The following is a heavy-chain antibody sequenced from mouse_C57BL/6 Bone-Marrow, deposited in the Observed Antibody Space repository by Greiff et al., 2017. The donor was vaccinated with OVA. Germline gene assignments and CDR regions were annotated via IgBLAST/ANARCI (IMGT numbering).Heavy chain of an antibody. CDR2: ISNGGGST. V-gene: IGHV5-12*01. CDR1: GFTFSDYY. J-gene: IGHJ1*03. CDR3: ARRGLYDYDGDWYFDV. Sequence: EVKLMESGGGLVQPGGSLKLSCAASGFTFSDYYMYWVRQTPEKRLEWVAYISNGGGSTYYPDTVKGRFTLSRDTAKNTLYLQMSRLKSEDTAMYYCARRGLYDYDGDWYFDVWGTGTTVTVSS. D-gene: IGHD2-4*01.